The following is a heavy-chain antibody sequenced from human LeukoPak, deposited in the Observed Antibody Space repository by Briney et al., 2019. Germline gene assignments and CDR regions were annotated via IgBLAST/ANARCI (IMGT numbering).Heavy chain of an antibody. CDR2: IYTSGST. J-gene: IGHJ4*02. D-gene: IGHD3-10*01. Sequence: SETLSLTCTVSGDSISSYYWTWIRQPAGKRLEWIGRIYTSGSTNYNPSLKSRVTMSVDTSKNQFSLKLSSVTAADTAVYYCARRYYGSGSYLYWGQGTLVTVSS. V-gene: IGHV4-4*07. CDR1: GDSISSYY. CDR3: ARRYYGSGSYLY.